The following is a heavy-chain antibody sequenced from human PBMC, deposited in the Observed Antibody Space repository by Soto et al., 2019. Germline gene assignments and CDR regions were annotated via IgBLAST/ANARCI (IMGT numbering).Heavy chain of an antibody. Sequence: QVQLVESGGGVVQPGRSLRLSCAASGFTFSSYGMHWVRQAPGKGLEWVAVIWYDGSNKYYADSVKGRFTIARDNSKNTLYLQMNSLRAEDTALYYCARAPTYYDDYYYGMDVWGQGTTVTVSS. J-gene: IGHJ6*02. CDR3: ARAPTYYDDYYYGMDV. D-gene: IGHD3-3*01. CDR1: GFTFSSYG. CDR2: IWYDGSNK. V-gene: IGHV3-33*01.